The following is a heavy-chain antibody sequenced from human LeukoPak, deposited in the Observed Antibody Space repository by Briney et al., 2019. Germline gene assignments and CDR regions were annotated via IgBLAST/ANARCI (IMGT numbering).Heavy chain of an antibody. CDR3: ARDRPPNYFDD. V-gene: IGHV4-59*12. CDR2: IHYSGST. CDR1: GDSIRSYY. J-gene: IGHJ4*02. Sequence: SETLSLTCTVSGDSIRSYYWTWIRQPPGRGLDWIGNIHYSGSTKYNPSLRSRITISADTSTNQFSLRVTSVTAADTAVYYCARDRPPNYFDDWGQGTLVTVSS.